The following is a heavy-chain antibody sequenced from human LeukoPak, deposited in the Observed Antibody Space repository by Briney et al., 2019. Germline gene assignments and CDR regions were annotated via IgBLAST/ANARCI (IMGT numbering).Heavy chain of an antibody. CDR3: ARLQCSSTRKSIREAYMDV. J-gene: IGHJ6*03. CDR1: GFTFSSYD. D-gene: IGHD2-2*01. Sequence: GGSLRLSCTASGFTFSSYDMNWVRQAPGTGLEWVSRISTRSDYIYYGDSVKGRFTVSRDNAKNALYLQMNSLIAEDTAVYYCARLQCSSTRKSIREAYMDVWGKGTTVTVSS. V-gene: IGHV3-21*01. CDR2: ISTRSDYI.